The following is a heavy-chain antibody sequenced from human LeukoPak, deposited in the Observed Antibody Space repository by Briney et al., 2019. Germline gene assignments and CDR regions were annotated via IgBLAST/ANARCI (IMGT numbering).Heavy chain of an antibody. V-gene: IGHV3-21*01. CDR3: ASDSSNDAFDI. CDR1: GFTFSSCS. Sequence: GGSLRLSCAASGFTFSSCSMNWVRQAPGKGLEWVSSISSSSYIYYADSVKGRFTISRDNAKNSLYPQMNSLRAEDTAVYYCASDSSNDAFDIWGQGTMVTVSS. J-gene: IGHJ3*02. D-gene: IGHD6-13*01. CDR2: ISSSSYI.